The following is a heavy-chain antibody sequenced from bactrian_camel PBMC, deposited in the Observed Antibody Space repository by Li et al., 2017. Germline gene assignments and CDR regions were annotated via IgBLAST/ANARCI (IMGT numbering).Heavy chain of an antibody. CDR3: AAGLLDSDCRPFNY. CDR1: GTGRYC. V-gene: IGHV3S53*01. CDR2: LDKDGNP. D-gene: IGHD1*01. Sequence: VQLVESGGGSVQAGGSLTLSCAASGTGRYCMAWFRQATGKEREGVATLDKDGNPMYTDSVKGRFTISKDNAKNTETLQMNSLKPEDTAMYYCAAGLLDSDCRPFNYWGQGTQVTVS. J-gene: IGHJ4*01.